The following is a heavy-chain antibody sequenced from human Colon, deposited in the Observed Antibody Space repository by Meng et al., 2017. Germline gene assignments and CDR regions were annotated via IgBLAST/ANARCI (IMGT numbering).Heavy chain of an antibody. V-gene: IGHV3-11*01. J-gene: IGHJ4*02. D-gene: IGHD3-22*01. CDR2: ISTTGSIA. CDR3: ATTGSRSSGS. Sequence: QVQVVASGGGWVKPGGSLRLSCAASGFIFSDYYMAWIRQTPGKGLEWVSYISTTGSIAYYADSVKGRFTISRDNAKNSVYLQMNSLRAEDTAAYYCATTGSRSSGSWGQGTLVTVSS. CDR1: GFIFSDYY.